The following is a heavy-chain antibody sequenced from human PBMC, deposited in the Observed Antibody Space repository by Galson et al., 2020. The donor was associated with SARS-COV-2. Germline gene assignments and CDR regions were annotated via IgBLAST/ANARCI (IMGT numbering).Heavy chain of an antibody. Sequence: SETLSLTCTVSGGSISSGSYYWSWIRQPAGKGLEWIGRIYTSGSTNYNPSLKSRVTISVDTSKNQFSLKLSSVTAADTAVYYCARESDVATRWAFDIWGQGTMVTVSS. V-gene: IGHV4-61*02. CDR2: IYTSGST. CDR1: GGSISSGSYY. D-gene: IGHD2-15*01. CDR3: ARESDVATRWAFDI. J-gene: IGHJ3*02.